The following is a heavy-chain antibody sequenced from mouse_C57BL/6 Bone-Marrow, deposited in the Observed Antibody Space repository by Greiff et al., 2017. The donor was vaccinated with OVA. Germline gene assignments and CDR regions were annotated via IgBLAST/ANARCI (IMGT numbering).Heavy chain of an antibody. D-gene: IGHD4-1*01. V-gene: IGHV1-80*01. CDR2: IYPGDGDT. J-gene: IGHJ2*01. CDR3: ARGPTWGYFDY. Sequence: QVQLQQSGAELVKPGASVKISCQASGYAFSSYWMNWVKQRPGKGLEWIGQIYPGDGDTNYNGKFKGKATLTADKSSSTAYMQLSSLTSEDSAVYFCARGPTWGYFDYWGQGTTLTVSS. CDR1: GYAFSSYW.